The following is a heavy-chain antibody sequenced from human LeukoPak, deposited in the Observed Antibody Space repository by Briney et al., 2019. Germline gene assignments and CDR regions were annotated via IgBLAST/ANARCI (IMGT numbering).Heavy chain of an antibody. J-gene: IGHJ6*02. CDR2: IYPGDADT. D-gene: IGHD1-7*01. V-gene: IGHV5-51*01. CDR1: GYSFTSYW. CDR3: ARHWLPGTTSAYYYYGMDV. Sequence: PGESLKISCKGSGYSFTSYWIGWVGQMPGKGLEWMGIIYPGDADTRYSPSFQGQVTISADKSISTAYLQWSSLKASDTAMYYCARHWLPGTTSAYYYYGMDVWGQGTTVTVSS.